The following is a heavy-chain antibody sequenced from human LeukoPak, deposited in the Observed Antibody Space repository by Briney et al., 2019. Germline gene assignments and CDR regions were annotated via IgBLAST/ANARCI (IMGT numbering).Heavy chain of an antibody. CDR2: ISSSAAVL. D-gene: IGHD1-26*01. V-gene: IGHV3-11*04. Sequence: PGGSLRLSCTDSGSTFSNYVMSWIRQAPGKGLECILRISSSAAVLYSADSVKGRFTISRDNAKNSLYLQMNSLRAEDTAVYYCARYISSASGRGVDYWGQGTLVTVSS. CDR1: GSTFSNYV. J-gene: IGHJ4*02. CDR3: ARYISSASGRGVDY.